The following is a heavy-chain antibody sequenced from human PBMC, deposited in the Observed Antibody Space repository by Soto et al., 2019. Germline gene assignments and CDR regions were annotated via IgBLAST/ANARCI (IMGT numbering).Heavy chain of an antibody. CDR3: AKDKGTRYFDY. CDR2: ILYDGSKT. Sequence: QVQLVESGGGVVQPGTSLRLSCVASGIAFSRSGMHWVRQAPGMGLEWVAVILYDGSKTYYPDSVKGRFTISRDDSKNTVYLQMNSLGGDDTAVYYCAKDKGTRYFDYWGQGALVTVSS. V-gene: IGHV3-30*18. D-gene: IGHD1-20*01. J-gene: IGHJ4*02. CDR1: GIAFSRSG.